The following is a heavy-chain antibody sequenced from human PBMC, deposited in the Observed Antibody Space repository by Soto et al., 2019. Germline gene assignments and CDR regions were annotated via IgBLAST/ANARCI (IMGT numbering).Heavy chain of an antibody. J-gene: IGHJ6*02. CDR1: GGTFSSYA. D-gene: IGHD3-10*01. CDR3: ARAGVRGTAYNYYYGMDV. Sequence: SVKVSCKASGGTFSSYAISWVRQAPGQGLEWMGGIIPIFGTANYAQKFQGRVTITADESTSTAYMELSSLRSEDTAVYYCARAGVRGTAYNYYYGMDVWGQRTTLTVSS. CDR2: IIPIFGTA. V-gene: IGHV1-69*13.